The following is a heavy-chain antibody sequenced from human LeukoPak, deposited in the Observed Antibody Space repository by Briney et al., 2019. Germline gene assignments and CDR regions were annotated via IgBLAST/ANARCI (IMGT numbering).Heavy chain of an antibody. CDR2: IYYSGST. V-gene: IGHV4-39*01. CDR1: GGSISSYY. J-gene: IGHJ5*02. CDR3: ASHPGYCSGGSCSLLFDP. D-gene: IGHD2-15*01. Sequence: SETLSLTCTVSGGSISSYYWGWIRQPPGKGLEWIGSIYYSGSTYYNPSLKSRVTISVDTSKNQFSLKLSSVTAADTAVYYCASHPGYCSGGSCSLLFDPWGQGTLVTVSS.